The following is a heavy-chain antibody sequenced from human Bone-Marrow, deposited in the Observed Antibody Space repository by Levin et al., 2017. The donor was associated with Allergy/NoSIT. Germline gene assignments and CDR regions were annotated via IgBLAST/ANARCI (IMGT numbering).Heavy chain of an antibody. CDR3: VRARCKLGTSGYYRGFQY. D-gene: IGHD3-22*01. Sequence: GGSLRLSCVGSGFTFSNYPMHWVRQSPRKGLEWVALLSSDGSTKFYLNSVEGRFTISRDNSNNTLYLQMNSLRVEDTAVYYCVRARCKLGTSGYYRGFQYWGQGTLVTVSS. J-gene: IGHJ1*01. CDR1: GFTFSNYP. V-gene: IGHV3-30*04. CDR2: LSSDGSTK.